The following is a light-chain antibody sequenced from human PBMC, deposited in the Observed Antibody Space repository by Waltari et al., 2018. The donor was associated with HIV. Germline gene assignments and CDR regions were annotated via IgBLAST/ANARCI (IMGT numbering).Light chain of an antibody. CDR2: EVT. V-gene: IGLV2-23*02. Sequence: QSALTQPASASGSPGQSITISCTGTSSNVGSDDLVPWYQQLHGEAPKLTIYEVTKRPSGFSNRFSGSKSGNTASLTISGLQAEDEADYYCCSCPRSGIRYVFGTGTKVTVL. CDR3: CSCPRSGIRYV. J-gene: IGLJ1*01. CDR1: SSNVGSDDL.